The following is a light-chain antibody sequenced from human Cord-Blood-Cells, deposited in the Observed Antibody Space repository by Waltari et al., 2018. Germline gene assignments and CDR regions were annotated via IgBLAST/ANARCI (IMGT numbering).Light chain of an antibody. J-gene: IGLJ2*01. Sequence: QSVLTQPPSVSAAPGQKVTISCPGSSPNIGNNYVSWYQQLPGTAPNLLIYENNKRPSGIPDRFSGSKSGTSATLGITGLQTGDEADYYCGTWDSSLSAGVFGGGTKLTVL. CDR3: GTWDSSLSAGV. V-gene: IGLV1-51*02. CDR2: ENN. CDR1: SPNIGNNY.